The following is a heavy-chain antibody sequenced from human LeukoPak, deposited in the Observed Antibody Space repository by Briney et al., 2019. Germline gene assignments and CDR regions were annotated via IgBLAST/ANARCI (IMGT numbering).Heavy chain of an antibody. Sequence: PGGSLRLSCAASGFTFSSYAMSWVRQAPGKGLEGVSGISSSGCTTYYADSVKGRFTISSDNSQNTLYLQMNSLRAEDTAIYYCATRGSSWWFDSWGQGALVTVSS. CDR2: ISSSGCTT. J-gene: IGHJ5*01. D-gene: IGHD6-13*01. V-gene: IGHV3-23*01. CDR1: GFTFSSYA. CDR3: ATRGSSWWFDS.